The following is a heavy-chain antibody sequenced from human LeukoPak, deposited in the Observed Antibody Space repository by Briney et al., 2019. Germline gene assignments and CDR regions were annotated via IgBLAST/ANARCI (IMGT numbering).Heavy chain of an antibody. D-gene: IGHD3-10*01. V-gene: IGHV4-59*01. CDR1: GGSISSYY. CDR3: ARDSYYYGSGSYGAFDI. CDR2: IYYSGST. Sequence: SETLSLTCTVSGGSISSYYWSWIRQPPGKGLEWIGYIYYSGSTNYNPSLKSRVTISVDTSKNQFSLKLSSVTAADTAVYYCARDSYYYGSGSYGAFDIWGQGTMVTVSS. J-gene: IGHJ3*02.